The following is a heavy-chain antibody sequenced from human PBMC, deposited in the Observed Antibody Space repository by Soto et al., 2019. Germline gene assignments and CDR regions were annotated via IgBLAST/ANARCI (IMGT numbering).Heavy chain of an antibody. J-gene: IGHJ4*02. CDR3: ARSRNGQVLESINL. V-gene: IGHV3-30-3*01. D-gene: IGHD2-8*01. Sequence: GRSLRLSCAASGFTLSSYAMHLARQAPGEGLEWVAVISRDASSKYYGDSVKGLFMVSRDKSYNALYLSIMSVRLDDTAFFYCARSRNGQVLESINLWGQGALETVSS. CDR2: ISRDASSK. CDR1: GFTLSSYA.